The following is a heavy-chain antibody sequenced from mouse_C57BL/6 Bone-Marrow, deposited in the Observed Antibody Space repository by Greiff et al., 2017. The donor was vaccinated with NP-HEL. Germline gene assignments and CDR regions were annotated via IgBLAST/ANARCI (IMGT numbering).Heavy chain of an antibody. Sequence: DVQLVESGEGLVKPGGSLKLSCAASGFTFSSYAMSWVRQTPEKRLEWVAYISSGGDYIYYADTVKGRFTISRDNARNTLYLQMSSLKSEDTAMYYCTRGGSSYWYFDVWGTGTTVTVSS. V-gene: IGHV5-9-1*02. J-gene: IGHJ1*03. D-gene: IGHD1-1*01. CDR2: ISSGGDYI. CDR1: GFTFSSYA. CDR3: TRGGSSYWYFDV.